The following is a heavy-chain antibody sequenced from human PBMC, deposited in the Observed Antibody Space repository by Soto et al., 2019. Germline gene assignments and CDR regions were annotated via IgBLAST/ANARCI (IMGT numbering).Heavy chain of an antibody. V-gene: IGHV3-21*06. CDR1: GFTFTRYS. CDR2: ISTTTNYI. CDR3: ARESEDLTSNFDY. J-gene: IGHJ4*02. Sequence: SLRLSCAASGFTFTRYSMNWVRQAPGKGLEWVSSISTTTNYIYYGDSMKGRFTISRDNAKNSLYLEMNSLRAEDTAVYYCARESEDLTSNFDYWGQGTLVTVSS.